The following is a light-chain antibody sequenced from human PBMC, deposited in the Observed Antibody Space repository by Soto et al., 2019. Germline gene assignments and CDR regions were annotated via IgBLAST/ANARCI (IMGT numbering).Light chain of an antibody. CDR2: EEN. CDR3: CSYAGSSTPYG. Sequence: QSVLTQPASVSGSPGQSITISCTGTSSDVGSYNLVSWYQQYPGKAPKLMIYEENKRPSGVSNRFSASKSGNTASLTISGLQAEDEAEYFCCSYAGSSTPYGFGTGTKVTVL. V-gene: IGLV2-23*01. CDR1: SSDVGSYNL. J-gene: IGLJ1*01.